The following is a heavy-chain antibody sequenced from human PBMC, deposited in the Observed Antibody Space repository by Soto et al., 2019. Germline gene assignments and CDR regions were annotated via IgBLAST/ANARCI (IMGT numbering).Heavy chain of an antibody. CDR1: GGSISSSSYY. J-gene: IGHJ3*02. V-gene: IGHV4-39*01. D-gene: IGHD2-15*01. CDR2: IYYSGST. Sequence: QLQLQESGPGLVKPSETLSLTCTVSGGSISSSSYYWGWIRQPPGKGLEWIGSIYYSGSTYYNPSLKSRVTISVDTSKNQFSLKLSSVTAADTAVYYCARHVGLESDGGSGNDAFDIWGQGTMVTVSS. CDR3: ARHVGLESDGGSGNDAFDI.